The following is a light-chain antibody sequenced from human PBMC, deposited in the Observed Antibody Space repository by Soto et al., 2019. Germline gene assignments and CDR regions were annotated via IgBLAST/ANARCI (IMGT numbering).Light chain of an antibody. Sequence: QSALTQPASVSRSPGQSITISCTGTSSDVGGYNYVSWYQQHPGKAPKLMIYEVSNRPSGVSNRFSGSMSGNTASLTISGLQAEDEADDYCSSYTGSSTLFGGGTKLTVL. J-gene: IGLJ2*01. CDR1: SSDVGGYNY. CDR3: SSYTGSSTL. V-gene: IGLV2-14*01. CDR2: EVS.